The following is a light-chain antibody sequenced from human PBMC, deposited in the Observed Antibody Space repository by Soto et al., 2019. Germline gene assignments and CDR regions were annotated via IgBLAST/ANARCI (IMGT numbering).Light chain of an antibody. CDR3: QQSYMDPIT. Sequence: IQMTQSPSSLSASVGDRVTIPCRTSQSISIYLHWYQQIPGQAPKLLISASSNLHPGVPSRFSGSGGGTDFTLSISSVQPEDFATYFCQQSYMDPITFGQGTRLEIK. V-gene: IGKV1-39*01. CDR1: QSISIY. CDR2: ASS. J-gene: IGKJ5*01.